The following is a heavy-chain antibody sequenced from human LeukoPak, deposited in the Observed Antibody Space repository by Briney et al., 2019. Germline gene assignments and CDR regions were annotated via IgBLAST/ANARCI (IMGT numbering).Heavy chain of an antibody. Sequence: GGSLRLSCAASGFTSRNYVIHWVRQAPGKGLEWVAVTSSDLNVKLYADSVKGRFTISRDNSRSTLYLQMNSLRPEDTAIYYCAREGYYGSGSPPSLYFDYWGQGTLVTVSS. CDR1: GFTSRNYV. D-gene: IGHD3-10*01. CDR3: AREGYYGSGSPPSLYFDY. V-gene: IGHV3-30-3*01. J-gene: IGHJ4*02. CDR2: TSSDLNVK.